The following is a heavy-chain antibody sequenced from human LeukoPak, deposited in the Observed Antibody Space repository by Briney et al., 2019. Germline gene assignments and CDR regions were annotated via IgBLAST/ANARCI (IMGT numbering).Heavy chain of an antibody. J-gene: IGHJ4*02. CDR3: ARERRIGKTYYYDSSGSSYFDY. Sequence: SETLSLTRTVSGGSISSYYWSWIRQPAGKGLEWIGRIYTGGSTNYNPSLKSRGTMSVDTSKNQFSLKLSSVTAADTAVYYCARERRIGKTYYYDSSGSSYFDYWGQGTLVTVSS. V-gene: IGHV4-4*07. CDR1: GGSISSYY. CDR2: IYTGGST. D-gene: IGHD3-22*01.